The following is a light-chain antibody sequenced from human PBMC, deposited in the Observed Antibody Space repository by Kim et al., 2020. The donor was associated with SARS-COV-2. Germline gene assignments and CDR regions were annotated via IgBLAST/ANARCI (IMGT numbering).Light chain of an antibody. CDR3: QQLNSYPT. Sequence: SASVGDRVTITCRASQGISSYLAWYQQKPGKAPKLLIYAASTLQSGVPSRFSGSGSGTEFTLTISSLQPEDFAIYYCQQLNSYPTFGGGTKVDIK. V-gene: IGKV1-9*01. CDR1: QGISSY. J-gene: IGKJ4*01. CDR2: AAS.